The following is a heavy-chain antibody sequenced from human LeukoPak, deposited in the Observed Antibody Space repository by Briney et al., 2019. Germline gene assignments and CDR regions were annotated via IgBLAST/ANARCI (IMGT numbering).Heavy chain of an antibody. V-gene: IGHV3-74*01. D-gene: IGHD5/OR15-5a*01. Sequence: QPGGSLRLSCVASGFTFSSHWMHWVRQAPGKGLVWVSRINTDGSSTNYADSVKGRFTISRDNAENTLFLLVNSLRAEDTAFYYCARDSVYELDYWGQGTLVTVSS. CDR3: ARDSVYELDY. CDR1: GFTFSSHW. J-gene: IGHJ4*02. CDR2: INTDGSST.